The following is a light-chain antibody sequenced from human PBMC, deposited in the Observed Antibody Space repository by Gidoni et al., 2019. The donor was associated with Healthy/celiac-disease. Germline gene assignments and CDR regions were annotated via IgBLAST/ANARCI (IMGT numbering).Light chain of an antibody. J-gene: IGKJ1*01. CDR2: KAS. CDR3: QQYNSYSQT. CDR1: QSISSW. Sequence: DIQMTQSPSTLSASVGDRVTITCRASQSISSWLAWYQQKPGKAPNLLIYKASSLESGVPSRFSGSGSGTEFTLTISSLQPDDSATYYCQQYNSYSQTFGQGTKVEIK. V-gene: IGKV1-5*03.